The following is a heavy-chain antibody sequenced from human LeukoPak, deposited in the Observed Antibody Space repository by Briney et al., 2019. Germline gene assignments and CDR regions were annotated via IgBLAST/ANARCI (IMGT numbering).Heavy chain of an antibody. CDR3: ARDPAERLHGASYYYYMDV. D-gene: IGHD1-1*01. CDR1: GRTFSTYA. Sequence: SVKVSCKASGRTFSTYAISWVRQAPGQALEWMGGIIPMFGTADYAQKFQGRVTIIADESTSTVYMELSSLRSGDTAVYYCARDPAERLHGASYYYYMDVWGKGTTVTVSS. V-gene: IGHV1-69*01. J-gene: IGHJ6*03. CDR2: IIPMFGTA.